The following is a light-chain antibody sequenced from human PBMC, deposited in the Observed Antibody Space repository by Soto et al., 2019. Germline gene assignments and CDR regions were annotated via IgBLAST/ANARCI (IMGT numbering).Light chain of an antibody. Sequence: EIVLTQSPGTLSLSPGERATLSCRASQTVTSNYLAWYQQRPGQAPRLLIYGASTRATGIPDRFSGSGSGTDFTLTINRLEPEDLAVYYCQQYAALPFIFGPGTTVDI. V-gene: IGKV3-20*01. CDR1: QTVTSNY. J-gene: IGKJ3*01. CDR3: QQYAALPFI. CDR2: GAS.